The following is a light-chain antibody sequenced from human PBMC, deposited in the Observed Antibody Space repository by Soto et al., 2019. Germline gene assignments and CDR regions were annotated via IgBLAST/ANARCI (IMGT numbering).Light chain of an antibody. CDR2: ATS. J-gene: IGKJ1*01. Sequence: EIVMTQSPATLSVSPGERASLSCRASQSVSSNLAWYQQKPGQTPRLLIYATSTRATGIPARFSGSGSATEFTLTISRLEPEDFAVYYCQQYGSSLWTFGQGTKVDIK. CDR1: QSVSSN. V-gene: IGKV3-15*01. CDR3: QQYGSSLWT.